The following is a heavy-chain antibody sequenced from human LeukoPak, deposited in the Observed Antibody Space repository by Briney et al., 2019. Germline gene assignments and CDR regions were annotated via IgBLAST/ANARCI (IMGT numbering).Heavy chain of an antibody. D-gene: IGHD1-1*01. Sequence: PGGSLRLSCAASGFTFTTYYMTWVRQAPGKGLEWLANISQDGRAKYYAGSVEGRFAISRDNAINSVFLQMNSVRAEDTAVYYCARENWSNDYWGQGTLVTVSS. CDR3: ARENWSNDY. J-gene: IGHJ4*02. CDR1: GFTFTTYY. CDR2: ISQDGRAK. V-gene: IGHV3-7*01.